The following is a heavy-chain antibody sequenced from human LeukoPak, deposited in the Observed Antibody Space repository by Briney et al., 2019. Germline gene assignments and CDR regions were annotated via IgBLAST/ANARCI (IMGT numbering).Heavy chain of an antibody. CDR1: GGTFSSYA. CDR3: ARDEVGDYYYGMDV. CDR2: IIPILGIA. Sequence: SVKVSCKASGGTFSSYAISWVRQAPGQGLEWMGRIIPILGIANYARKFQGRVTITADKSTSTAYMELSSLRSEDTAVYYCARDEVGDYYYGMDVWGQGTTVTVSS. V-gene: IGHV1-69*04. J-gene: IGHJ6*02.